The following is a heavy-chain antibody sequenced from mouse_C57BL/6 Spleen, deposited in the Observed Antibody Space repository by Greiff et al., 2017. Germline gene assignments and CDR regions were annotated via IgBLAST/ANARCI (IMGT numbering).Heavy chain of an antibody. CDR1: GFSLTSYG. D-gene: IGHD2-4*01. CDR2: IWSGGST. V-gene: IGHV2-2*01. J-gene: IGHJ2*01. Sequence: QVQLKQSGPGLVQPSQSLSITCTVSGFSLTSYGVHWVRQSPGKGLEWLGVIWSGGSTDYNAAFISKLGISKDNSKSQVFFKMNRLQADDTAIYYCARGGDYDVPFDYWGQGTTLTVSS. CDR3: ARGGDYDVPFDY.